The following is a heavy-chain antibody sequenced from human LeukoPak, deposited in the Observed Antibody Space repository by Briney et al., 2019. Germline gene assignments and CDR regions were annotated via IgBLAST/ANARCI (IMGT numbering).Heavy chain of an antibody. V-gene: IGHV3-21*04. CDR2: ISSSSSYI. J-gene: IGHJ5*02. D-gene: IGHD7-27*01. Sequence: GGSLRLSCAVSGFTFSSYSMNWVRQAPGKGLEWVSSISSSSSYIYYADSVKGRFTISRDNAKNSLYLQMNSLRAEDTAVYYCASGDEWFDPWGQGTLVTVSS. CDR1: GFTFSSYS. CDR3: ASGDEWFDP.